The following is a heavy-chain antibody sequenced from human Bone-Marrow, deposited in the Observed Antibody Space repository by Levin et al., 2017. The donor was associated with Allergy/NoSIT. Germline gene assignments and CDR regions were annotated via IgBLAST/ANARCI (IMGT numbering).Heavy chain of an antibody. CDR3: ARDLGTRSDLTFDY. CDR1: GFTVSHNY. V-gene: IGHV3-53*01. Sequence: GGSLRLSCAASGFTVSHNYMSWVRQAPGKGLEWVSSISFGSTTYYMDSVKGRFTISRDISDNKLFLQMNSLRAEDTAVYYCARDLGTRSDLTFDYWGQGALVTVSS. J-gene: IGHJ4*02. D-gene: IGHD2-2*01. CDR2: ISFGSTT.